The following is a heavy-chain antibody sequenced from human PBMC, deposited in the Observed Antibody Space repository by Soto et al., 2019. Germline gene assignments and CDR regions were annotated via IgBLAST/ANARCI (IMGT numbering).Heavy chain of an antibody. D-gene: IGHD2-8*01. CDR1: GYTFTNYG. CDR2: ISGYNDNT. J-gene: IGHJ3*02. V-gene: IGHV1-18*01. Sequence: QLQLVQSGAEVKKPGASVKVSCKASGYTFTNYGISWVRQAPGQGLEWMGWISGYNDNTKYAQELQDRATMTTDTSTSTAYMELRSLRSDDTAVYYCARAHRTDVYALDTWRQGTMVTVPS. CDR3: ARAHRTDVYALDT.